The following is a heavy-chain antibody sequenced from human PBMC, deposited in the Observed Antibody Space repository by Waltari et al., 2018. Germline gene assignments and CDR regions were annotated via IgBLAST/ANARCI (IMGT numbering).Heavy chain of an antibody. V-gene: IGHV3-53*01. CDR3: ARGNTKYGMDV. CDR1: SFNVGSYY. D-gene: IGHD3-10*01. J-gene: IGHJ6*02. CDR2: LYHAGNT. Sequence: EVQLVESGGHLIQPGGSLRLYCAASSFNVGSYYMNWVRQAPGKGLEWVSILYHAGNTYYADSVKGRFTFSRDNSKNTLYLQMNSLRAEDTAVYYCARGNTKYGMDVWGQGTTVTVSS.